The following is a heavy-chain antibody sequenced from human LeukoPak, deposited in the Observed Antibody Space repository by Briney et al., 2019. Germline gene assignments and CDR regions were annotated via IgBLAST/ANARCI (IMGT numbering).Heavy chain of an antibody. V-gene: IGHV3-30*18. J-gene: IGHJ4*02. CDR1: GFTFSSYG. Sequence: GGSLRLSCAASGFTFSSYGMHWVRQAPGKGLEWVAVISYDGSNKYYADSVKGRFTISRDNSKNTLYLQMNSLRAEDTAVYYCAKLAGSTEYDYWGQGTLVTASS. CDR3: AKLAGSTEYDY. CDR2: ISYDGSNK. D-gene: IGHD5/OR15-5a*01.